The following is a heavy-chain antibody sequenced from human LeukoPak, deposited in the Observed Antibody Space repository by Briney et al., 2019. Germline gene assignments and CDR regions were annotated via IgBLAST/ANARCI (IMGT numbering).Heavy chain of an antibody. D-gene: IGHD3-22*01. J-gene: IGHJ4*02. CDR3: ARDDYSDYYDSSGPDY. CDR1: GFTFSDYY. V-gene: IGHV3-11*01. Sequence: GGSLRLSCAASGFTFSDYYMSWIRQAPGKGLEWVSYISSSGSTINYADSVKGRFTISRDNAKNSLYLQMNSLRAEDTAVYYCARDDYSDYYDSSGPDYWGQGTLVTVSS. CDR2: ISSSGSTI.